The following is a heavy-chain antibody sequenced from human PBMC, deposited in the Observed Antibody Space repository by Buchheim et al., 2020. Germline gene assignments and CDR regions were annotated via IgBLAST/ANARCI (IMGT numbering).Heavy chain of an antibody. V-gene: IGHV3-48*01. CDR2: ISSSSNSI. Sequence: EVQLVESGGGLVHPGGSLRLSCAASGFTFTAYSMNWVRQAPGKGLEWVSYISSSSNSIYYADSVKGRFTISRDNAKNSLYLQMNSLRTEDTAVYYCARVIAAAGYYYYGMDVWGQGTT. CDR3: ARVIAAAGYYYYGMDV. CDR1: GFTFTAYS. D-gene: IGHD6-13*01. J-gene: IGHJ6*02.